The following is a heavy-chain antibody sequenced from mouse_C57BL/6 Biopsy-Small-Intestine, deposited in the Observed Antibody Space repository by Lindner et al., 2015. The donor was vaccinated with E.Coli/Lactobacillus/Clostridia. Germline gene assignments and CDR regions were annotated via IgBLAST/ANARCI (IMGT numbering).Heavy chain of an antibody. V-gene: IGHV1-74*01. Sequence: SVKVSCKSSGGTFSNYAIHWVRQAPGQGLEWMGGIIPIFGTANYAQKFQGRVKITADESTTTAYMELSSLRSEDTAVYYCAGPSRYCSGGGCHGAFDIWGQGTMVTVSS. CDR2: IIPIFGTA. CDR3: AGPSRYCSGGGCHGAFDI. D-gene: IGHD1-1*02. CDR1: GGTFSNYA. J-gene: IGHJ3*01.